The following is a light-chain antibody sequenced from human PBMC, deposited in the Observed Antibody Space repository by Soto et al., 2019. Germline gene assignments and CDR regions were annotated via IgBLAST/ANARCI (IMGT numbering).Light chain of an antibody. Sequence: DIVMTQSPDSLAVSLGERATIYCKSSQSLLSTSHNHTSVAWYQHKPGHPPRLLIYWASTRESWVPDRFSGSGSGTDFTLTLSSMHAEDVAGYYCQHQHRIFPWTFCQGTKV. CDR1: QSLLSTSHNHTS. J-gene: IGKJ1*01. V-gene: IGKV4-1*01. CDR2: WAS. CDR3: QHQHRIFPWT.